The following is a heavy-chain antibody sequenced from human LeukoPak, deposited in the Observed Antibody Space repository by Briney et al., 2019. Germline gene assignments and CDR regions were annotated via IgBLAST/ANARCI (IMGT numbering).Heavy chain of an antibody. V-gene: IGHV1-8*03. CDR1: GYTFTSYD. Sequence: GASVKVSCKASGYTFTSYDINWVRQATGQGLEWMGWMNPNSGNTGYAQKFQGRVTITRNTSISTAYMELSSLRSEDTAVYYCAGLMRGSDAFDIWGQGTMVTVSS. CDR2: MNPNSGNT. D-gene: IGHD1-26*01. J-gene: IGHJ3*02. CDR3: AGLMRGSDAFDI.